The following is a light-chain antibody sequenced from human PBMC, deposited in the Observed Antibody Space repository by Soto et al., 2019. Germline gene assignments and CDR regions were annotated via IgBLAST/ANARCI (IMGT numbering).Light chain of an antibody. CDR3: VSYTSSTTYV. V-gene: IGLV2-14*03. Sequence: QSALTQPASVSDSPGQSITISCTGTSSDVGGSNFFSWYQQHPGKPPKLIIYDVANRPSGVSNRFSGSKSGSTASLIISRLQTEDEADYYCVSYTSSTTYVFGTGTKLTVL. CDR2: DVA. CDR1: SSDVGGSNF. J-gene: IGLJ1*01.